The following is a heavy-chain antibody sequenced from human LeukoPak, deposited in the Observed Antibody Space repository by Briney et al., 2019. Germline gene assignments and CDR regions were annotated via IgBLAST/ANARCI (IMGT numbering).Heavy chain of an antibody. CDR1: GFTFSSYA. Sequence: PGRSLRLSCAASGFTFSSYAMHWVRQAPGMGLEWVAVISYDGSNKYYADSVKGRFTISRDNSKNTLYLQMNSLRAEDTAVYYCASGVTGDYWGQGTLVTVSS. D-gene: IGHD2-21*02. V-gene: IGHV3-30-3*01. CDR3: ASGVTGDY. CDR2: ISYDGSNK. J-gene: IGHJ4*02.